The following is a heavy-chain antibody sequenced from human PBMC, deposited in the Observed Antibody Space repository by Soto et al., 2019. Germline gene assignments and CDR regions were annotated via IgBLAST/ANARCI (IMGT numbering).Heavy chain of an antibody. CDR2: IHHSGST. D-gene: IGHD2-2*01. V-gene: IGHV4-34*01. Sequence: PSETLSLTCAVYGGSFSGYYWSWIRQPPGKGLEWIGEIHHSGSTNYNPSLKSRVTISEDTSKNQFSLMLRSVTDADTAVYYCARYCSSSSCYGVFDYWAQRTLVTVSS. CDR3: ARYCSSSSCYGVFDY. CDR1: GGSFSGYY. J-gene: IGHJ4*02.